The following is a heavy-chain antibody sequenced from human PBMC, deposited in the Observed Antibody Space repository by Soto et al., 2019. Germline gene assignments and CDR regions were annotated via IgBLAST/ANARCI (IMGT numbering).Heavy chain of an antibody. J-gene: IGHJ6*03. CDR3: ARGLAAAGTPGYYYYMDV. CDR2: INAGNGNT. V-gene: IGHV1-3*01. CDR1: GYTFTSYA. Sequence: ASVKVSCKASGYTFTSYAMHWVRQAPGQRLEWMGWINAGNGNTKYSQKFQGRVTITRDTSTSTVYMELSSLRSEDTAVYYCARGLAAAGTPGYYYYMDVWGKGTTVTVSS. D-gene: IGHD6-13*01.